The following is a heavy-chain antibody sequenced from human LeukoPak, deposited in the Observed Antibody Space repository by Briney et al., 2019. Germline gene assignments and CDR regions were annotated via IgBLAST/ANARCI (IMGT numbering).Heavy chain of an antibody. J-gene: IGHJ6*02. CDR1: GFTFSSYW. CDR2: INSDGSST. V-gene: IGHV3-74*01. D-gene: IGHD5-24*01. Sequence: PGGSLRLSCAASGFTFSSYWMHWVRQAPGKGLVWVSRINSDGSSTSYADSVKGRFTISRDNAKNTLYLQMNSLRAEDTAVYYCARDGEIATIIYYYGMDVWGQGTTVTVSS. CDR3: ARDGEIATIIYYYGMDV.